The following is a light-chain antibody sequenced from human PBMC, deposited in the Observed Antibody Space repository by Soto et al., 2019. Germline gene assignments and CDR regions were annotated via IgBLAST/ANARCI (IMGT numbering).Light chain of an antibody. V-gene: IGKV3-20*01. CDR1: QSVRSSY. Sequence: EIVLTQSPGTLSLSPGERATLSCRASQSVRSSYLAWYQQRPGQAPRLLIYGASSRATGIPDRVSGSGCGTDFAHTISRLEPEDFAVYNCQQYGTTPWTFGQGTRVELK. CDR3: QQYGTTPWT. J-gene: IGKJ1*01. CDR2: GAS.